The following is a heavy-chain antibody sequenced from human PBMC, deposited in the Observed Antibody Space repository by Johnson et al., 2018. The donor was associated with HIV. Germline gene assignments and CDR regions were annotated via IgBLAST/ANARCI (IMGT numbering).Heavy chain of an antibody. CDR2: IQYDGSTK. CDR3: AKEYFDI. CDR1: GFTFSSYA. J-gene: IGHJ3*02. Sequence: QVQLVESGGGLVKPGGSLRLSCAASGFTFSSYAMSWVRQAPGKGLEWVAFIQYDGSTKYYGDSVKGRFTISRDNSKNTLYLQMNSLRTEDTAVYYCAKEYFDIWGPGTMVTVSS. V-gene: IGHV3-30*02.